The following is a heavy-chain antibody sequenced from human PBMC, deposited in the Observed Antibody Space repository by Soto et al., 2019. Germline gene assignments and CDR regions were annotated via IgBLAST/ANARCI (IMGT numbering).Heavy chain of an antibody. Sequence: PGGSLRLSCVASGISLSDNYMAWIRQAPRKGLEWLSYISNSDYTTYYTDSVKGRFTIPRDNAKNSLYLQLNGLRVEDTAVYYCASGKWSLDYWGQGVLVTVSS. J-gene: IGHJ4*02. CDR2: ISNSDYTT. V-gene: IGHV3-11*01. D-gene: IGHD2-15*01. CDR3: ASGKWSLDY. CDR1: GISLSDNY.